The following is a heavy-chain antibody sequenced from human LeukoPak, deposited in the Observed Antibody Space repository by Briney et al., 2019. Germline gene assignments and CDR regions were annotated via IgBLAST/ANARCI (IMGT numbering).Heavy chain of an antibody. Sequence: PSETLSLTCTVSGGSISSGSYYWSWIRQPAGKGLEWIGRIYTSGSTNYNPSLMSRVTISVDKSKNQFSLKMNSVTAADTAIYFCARGHYDSNGYYSDYFDSWSQGTLVTVSS. CDR2: IYTSGST. CDR1: GGSISSGSYY. D-gene: IGHD3-22*01. J-gene: IGHJ4*02. CDR3: ARGHYDSNGYYSDYFDS. V-gene: IGHV4-61*02.